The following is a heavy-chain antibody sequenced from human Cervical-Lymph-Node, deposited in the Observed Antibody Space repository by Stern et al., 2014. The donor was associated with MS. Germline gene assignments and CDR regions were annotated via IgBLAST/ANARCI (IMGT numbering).Heavy chain of an antibody. CDR1: GGSVSTAGYY. CDR3: ARALNYGDYSF. J-gene: IGHJ4*02. Sequence: QVQLQESGPGLVQPSQTLSLTCSVSGGSVSTAGYYWSWIRQLPGKGLEWIGYIYYRGSTYNNPSLNSRVSMSIDTSKNQFSLSLSSVTAADTAVYYCARALNYGDYSFWGQGALVTVSS. CDR2: IYYRGST. V-gene: IGHV4-31*03. D-gene: IGHD4-17*01.